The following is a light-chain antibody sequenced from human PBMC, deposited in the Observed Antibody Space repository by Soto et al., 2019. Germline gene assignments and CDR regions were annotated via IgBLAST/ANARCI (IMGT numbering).Light chain of an antibody. J-gene: IGKJ2*01. Sequence: DIVMTQTPDSLALSLGERATINCKSSQSVLKRSNHQNYLAWYQQKPGQPPNLLINWASTRESGVPDRFSGSGSGTDFTRTISNLQAEDVAVYYCQQYYGVPYTVGRGTKVEIE. CDR2: WAS. CDR1: QSVLKRSNHQNY. V-gene: IGKV4-1*01. CDR3: QQYYGVPYT.